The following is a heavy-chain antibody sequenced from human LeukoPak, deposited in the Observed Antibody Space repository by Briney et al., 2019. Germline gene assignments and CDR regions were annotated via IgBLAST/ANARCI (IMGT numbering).Heavy chain of an antibody. V-gene: IGHV3-30*18. CDR2: ISYDGNDK. D-gene: IGHD5-18*01. CDR3: AKDYEDTAAAGLDS. CDR1: GFTFSYYG. Sequence: PGGSLRLSCAASGFTFSYYGMHWVRQAPGKGLEWVAAISYDGNDKYFADSVKGRFTMSRDNSKNTVYLEMNSLRAEDTAIYYCAKDYEDTAAAGLDSWGQGTLVTVSS. J-gene: IGHJ4*02.